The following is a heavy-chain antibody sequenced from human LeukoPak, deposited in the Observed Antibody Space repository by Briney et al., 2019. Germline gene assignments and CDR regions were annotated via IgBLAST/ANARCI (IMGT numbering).Heavy chain of an antibody. CDR3: ARHRLYVVKYQPYYYMDV. CDR1: GGSISSSSYY. J-gene: IGHJ6*03. V-gene: IGHV4-39*01. CDR2: IYYSGST. Sequence: SETLSLTCTVSGGSISSSSYYWGWIRQPPGKGLEWIGSIYYSGSTYYNPSLKSRVAISVDTSKNQFSLKLSSVTAADTAVYYCARHRLYVVKYQPYYYMDVWGKGTTVTVSS. D-gene: IGHD2-2*01.